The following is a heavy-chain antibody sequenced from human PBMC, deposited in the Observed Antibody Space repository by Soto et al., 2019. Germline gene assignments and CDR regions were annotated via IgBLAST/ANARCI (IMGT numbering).Heavy chain of an antibody. J-gene: IGHJ4*02. CDR3: VRGGLLDPN. CDR1: GFTFSTYV. Sequence: EVQLLESGGGLVQPGGSLRLSCAASGFTFSTYVMSWVRQAPGKGLEWVSAISVSGDNTYYADSVKGRFTTSRDSSRNTLYLHMNSLRVEDTAVYYCVRGGLLDPNWGQGTLVTVSS. D-gene: IGHD1-1*01. V-gene: IGHV3-23*01. CDR2: ISVSGDNT.